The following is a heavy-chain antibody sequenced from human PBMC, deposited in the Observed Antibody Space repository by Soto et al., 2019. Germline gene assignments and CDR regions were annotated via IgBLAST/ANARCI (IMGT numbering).Heavy chain of an antibody. CDR1: GFSVSSSY. CDR3: AREIPQSWGY. V-gene: IGHV3-53*04. CDR2: IYGGGST. Sequence: EVQLVESGGGLVQPGGSLRISCAASGFSVSSSYMSWVRQAPGKGLEWVSIIYGGGSTYYADSVKGRFTISRHNSENTVYLQMNSLRPEDTAVYYCAREIPQSWGYWGQGTLVTVSS. J-gene: IGHJ4*02. D-gene: IGHD7-27*01.